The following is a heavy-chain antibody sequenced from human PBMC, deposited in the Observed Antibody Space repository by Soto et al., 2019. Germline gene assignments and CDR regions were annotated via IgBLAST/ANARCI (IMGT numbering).Heavy chain of an antibody. CDR3: ARVSVRGQAAFDI. D-gene: IGHD2-8*01. J-gene: IGHJ3*02. V-gene: IGHV1-69*05. CDR1: GGTFSSYA. CDR2: IIPIFGTA. Sequence: ASVKVSCKASGGTFSSYAISWVRQAPGQGLEWMGGIIPIFGTANSVKGRFTISRDKSKNTLFLQMGSLRTEDMAIYYCARVSVRGQAAFDIWGQGTMVTVSS.